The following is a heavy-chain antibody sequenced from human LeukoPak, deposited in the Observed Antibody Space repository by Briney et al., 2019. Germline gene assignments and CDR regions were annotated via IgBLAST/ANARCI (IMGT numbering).Heavy chain of an antibody. J-gene: IGHJ6*03. V-gene: IGHV3-9*01. CDR1: GFAVSSNY. Sequence: GGSLRLSCVPSGFAVSSNYMSWVRQAPGKGLEWVSGISWNSGSIGYADSVKGRFTISRDNAKNSLYLQMNSLRAEDTALYYCAKAPHYYYYYMDVWGKGTTVTVSS. CDR3: AKAPHYYYYYMDV. CDR2: ISWNSGSI.